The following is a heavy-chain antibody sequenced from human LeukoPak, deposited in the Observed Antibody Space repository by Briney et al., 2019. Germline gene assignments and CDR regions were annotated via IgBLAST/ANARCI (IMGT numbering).Heavy chain of an antibody. J-gene: IGHJ4*02. CDR1: GYPFTTYG. V-gene: IGHV1-18*01. Sequence: ASVTVSYKASGYPFTTYGISWVRQAPGQGGEWMGWISVYNGDTNYAQKLQGRVTMTTDTSTSTAYMELRSLRSDDTAVYYCASRYYYDSSGYFYWGQGTLVTVPS. CDR2: ISVYNGDT. D-gene: IGHD3-22*01. CDR3: ASRYYYDSSGYFY.